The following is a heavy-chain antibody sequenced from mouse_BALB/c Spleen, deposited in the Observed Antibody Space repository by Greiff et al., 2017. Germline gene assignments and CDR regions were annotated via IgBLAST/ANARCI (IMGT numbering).Heavy chain of an antibody. CDR3: AREDGNPYYYAMDY. D-gene: IGHD2-1*01. Sequence: EVQLQQSGPELVKPGASVKMSCKASGYTFTSYVMHWVKQKPGQGLEWIGYINPYNDGTKYNEKFKGKATLTSDKSSSTAYMELSSLTSEDSAVYYCAREDGNPYYYAMDYWGQGTSVTVSS. CDR2: INPYNDGT. J-gene: IGHJ4*01. V-gene: IGHV1-14*01. CDR1: GYTFTSYV.